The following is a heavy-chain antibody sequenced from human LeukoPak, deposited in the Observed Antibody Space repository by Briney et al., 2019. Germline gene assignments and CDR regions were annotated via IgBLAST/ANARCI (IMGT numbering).Heavy chain of an antibody. CDR3: ARAGALGY. CDR2: ISSSSSTI. V-gene: IGHV3-48*01. D-gene: IGHD1-14*01. J-gene: IGHJ4*02. CDR1: GFTFSSYS. Sequence: GGSLRLSCAASGFTFSSYSMNWVRQAPGKGLEWVSYISSSSSTIYYADSVKGRFTISRDNAKNSLYLQMNSLRVEDTAVYYCARAGALGYWGQGTLVTVSS.